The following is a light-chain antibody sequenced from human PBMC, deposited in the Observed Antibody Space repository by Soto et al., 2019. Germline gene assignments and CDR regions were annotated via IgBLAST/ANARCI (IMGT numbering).Light chain of an antibody. J-gene: IGKJ4*01. CDR2: GAS. CDR1: QSVVCRTDDKNS. CDR3: QQHCSSSIT. V-gene: IGKV4-1*01. Sequence: DVVMTQSPDSLAVSLREGATILCKSSQSVVCRTDDKNSLGWYQQKPGQPPKLLIYGASTSATGVPDRFSGSGSGTDFTLTISSLEAEDVAVYYCQQHCSSSITFGGGTKVDIK.